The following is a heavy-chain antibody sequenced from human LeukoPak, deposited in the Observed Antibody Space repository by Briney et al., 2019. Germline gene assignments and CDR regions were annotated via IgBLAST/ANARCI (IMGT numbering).Heavy chain of an antibody. D-gene: IGHD5-18*01. V-gene: IGHV4-39*01. CDR1: GGSISSTSCY. CDR3: ARRGGTAMGNYFDY. Sequence: PSETLSLTSTVSGGSISSTSCYWAWVRQPPGRGLEWIASIYYSGSTYYNPSLKSRVTMSVDTSKNQFSLDLTSVTAADTAVYYCARRGGTAMGNYFDYWGQGTLVTVSS. J-gene: IGHJ4*02. CDR2: IYYSGST.